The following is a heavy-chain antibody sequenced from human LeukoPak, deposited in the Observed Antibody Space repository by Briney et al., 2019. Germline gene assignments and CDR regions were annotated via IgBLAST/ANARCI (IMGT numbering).Heavy chain of an antibody. Sequence: GGSLRLSCAASGFTFSDYYMRWIRQTPGKGLEWVSYIGSSGSSIYYADSVKGRFTISRDNAKSSLYLQMNSLRAEDTAVYYCAKEVRGPYYYDSSGYSDYWGQGTLVTVSS. CDR1: GFTFSDYY. D-gene: IGHD3-22*01. J-gene: IGHJ4*02. CDR3: AKEVRGPYYYDSSGYSDY. V-gene: IGHV3-11*01. CDR2: IGSSGSSI.